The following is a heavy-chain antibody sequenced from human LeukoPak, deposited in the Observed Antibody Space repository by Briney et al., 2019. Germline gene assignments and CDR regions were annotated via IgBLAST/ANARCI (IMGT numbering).Heavy chain of an antibody. CDR1: GVSISSYY. CDR3: ARSAEMATTLDAFDI. V-gene: IGHV4-59*12. Sequence: SETLSLTCTVSGVSISSYYWSWIRQPPGKGLEWIGYIYYSGSTNYNPSLKSRVTMSVDTSKNQFSLKLSSVTAADTAVYYCARSAEMATTLDAFDIWGQGTIVTVSS. D-gene: IGHD5-24*01. J-gene: IGHJ3*02. CDR2: IYYSGST.